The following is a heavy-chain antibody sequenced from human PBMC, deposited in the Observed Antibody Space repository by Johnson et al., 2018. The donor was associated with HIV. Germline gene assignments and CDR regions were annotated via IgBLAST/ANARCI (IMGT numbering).Heavy chain of an antibody. V-gene: IGHV3-23*04. CDR1: GFTFNNA. CDR2: ISGSGGST. J-gene: IGHJ3*02. CDR3: ARGGGRSYEAFDI. Sequence: VQLVESGGGVVRPGGSLRLSCAASGFTFNNAMSWVRQAPGKGLEWVSAISGSGGSTYYADSVKGRFTISRDNSKNTLYLQMNSLRAEDTAVYYCARGGGRSYEAFDIWGQGTMVTVSP. D-gene: IGHD2-15*01.